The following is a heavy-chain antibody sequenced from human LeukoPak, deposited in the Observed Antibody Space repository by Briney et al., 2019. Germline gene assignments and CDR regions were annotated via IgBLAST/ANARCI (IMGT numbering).Heavy chain of an antibody. CDR3: AALKAPLRGGRFDP. J-gene: IGHJ5*02. V-gene: IGHV4-34*01. CDR2: INHSGST. D-gene: IGHD3-10*01. CDR1: GGSFSGYY. Sequence: PSETLSLTCAVYGGSFSGYYWSWIRQPPGKWLEWLGEINHSGSTNYNPSLKSRVTISVDTSKNQFSLKLSSVTAADTAVYYCAALKAPLRGGRFDPWGQGTLVTVSS.